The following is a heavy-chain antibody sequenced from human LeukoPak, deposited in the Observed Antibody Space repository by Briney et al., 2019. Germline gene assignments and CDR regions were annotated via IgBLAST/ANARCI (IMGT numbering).Heavy chain of an antibody. V-gene: IGHV3-30*02. Sequence: GGSLRLSCAASEFTFSSYGMHWVRQAPGKGLEWVSFIRYDGSNKYYADSVKGRFTISRDNSKNTLYLQMNSLRAEDTAVYYCAKPIGADSSSWYYLDYWGQGTLVTVSS. J-gene: IGHJ4*02. CDR2: IRYDGSNK. CDR3: AKPIGADSSSWYYLDY. CDR1: EFTFSSYG. D-gene: IGHD6-13*01.